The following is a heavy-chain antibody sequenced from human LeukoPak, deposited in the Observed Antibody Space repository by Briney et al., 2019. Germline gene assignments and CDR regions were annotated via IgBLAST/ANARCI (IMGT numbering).Heavy chain of an antibody. CDR2: INPSGGST. J-gene: IGHJ4*02. CDR3: ARVPSNSGFDY. D-gene: IGHD1-1*01. V-gene: IGHV1-46*01. CDR1: GYTFTSYY. Sequence: ASGKVSCKASGYTFTSYYMHWVRQAPGQGLEWMGIINPSGGSTSYAQKFQGRVTMTRDTSTSTVYMELSSLRSEDTAVYFCARVPSNSGFDYWGQGTLVTVSS.